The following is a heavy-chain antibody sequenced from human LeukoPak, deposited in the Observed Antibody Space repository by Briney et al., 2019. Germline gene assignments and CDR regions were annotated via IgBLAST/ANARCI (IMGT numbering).Heavy chain of an antibody. CDR3: ARGHYDSSGPYRQFYYFDY. V-gene: IGHV1-69*04. CDR1: GGTFSSYA. Sequence: SVKVSCKASGGTFSSYAISWVRQAPGQGLEWMGRIIPILGIANYAQKFQGRVTITADKSTSTAYMELSSLRSEGTAVYYCARGHYDSSGPYRQFYYFDYWGQGTLVTVSS. CDR2: IIPILGIA. J-gene: IGHJ4*02. D-gene: IGHD3-22*01.